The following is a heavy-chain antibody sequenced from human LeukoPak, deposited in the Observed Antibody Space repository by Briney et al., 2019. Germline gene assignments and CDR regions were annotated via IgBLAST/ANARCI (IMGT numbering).Heavy chain of an antibody. CDR2: SYYSGST. V-gene: IGHV4-39*02. CDR3: AKDQRMLELLDRLGTLDY. CDR1: GGSISSSSYY. D-gene: IGHD1-7*01. J-gene: IGHJ4*02. Sequence: SETLSLTCTVSGGSISSSSYYWGWIRQPPGKGLEWLGGSYYSGSTYYNPSLKSRVTISVDTSKNQFSLKLSSVTAADTAVYYCAKDQRMLELLDRLGTLDYWGQGTLVTVSS.